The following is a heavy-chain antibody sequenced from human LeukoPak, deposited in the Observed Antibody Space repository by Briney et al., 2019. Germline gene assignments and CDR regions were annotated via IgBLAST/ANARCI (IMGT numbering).Heavy chain of an antibody. Sequence: SETLSLTCTVSGDSISSGTYYWGWIRQPPGKRLEWIGNIHYGGSTYYNPSLKSRVTISVDTSKKQFSLKLSSVTAADTALYYCARLGGVRGYYYYYMDVWGKGTTVTVSS. D-gene: IGHD3-10*01. J-gene: IGHJ6*03. CDR2: IHYGGST. CDR3: ARLGGVRGYYYYYMDV. V-gene: IGHV4-39*01. CDR1: GDSISSGTYY.